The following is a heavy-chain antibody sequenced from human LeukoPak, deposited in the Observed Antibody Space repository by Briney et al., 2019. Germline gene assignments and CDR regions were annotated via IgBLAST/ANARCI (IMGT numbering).Heavy chain of an antibody. CDR1: GGSFSGYY. Sequence: PSETLSLTCAVYGGSFSGYYWSWIRQPPGKGLDWIGRIYTSGSTNYNPSLKSRVTMSVDTSKNQFSLKLSSVTAADTAVYYCARDTYNYGSSAYYDYWGQGTLVTVSS. D-gene: IGHD5-18*01. J-gene: IGHJ4*02. CDR2: IYTSGST. V-gene: IGHV4-4*07. CDR3: ARDTYNYGSSAYYDY.